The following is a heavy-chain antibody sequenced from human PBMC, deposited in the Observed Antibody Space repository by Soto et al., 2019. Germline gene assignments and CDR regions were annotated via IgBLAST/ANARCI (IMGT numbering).Heavy chain of an antibody. CDR2: IKQDGSEK. J-gene: IGHJ4*02. CDR3: ARDEWRQDGDGIIDY. Sequence: PGGSLRLSCAASGFTFSSYWMSWVRQAPGKGLEWVASIKQDGSEKYYVDSVKGRFTISRDNAKNSLYLQMNGLRAEDTAVYYCARDEWRQDGDGIIDYWGQGTLVTVSS. D-gene: IGHD4-17*01. V-gene: IGHV3-7*05. CDR1: GFTFSSYW.